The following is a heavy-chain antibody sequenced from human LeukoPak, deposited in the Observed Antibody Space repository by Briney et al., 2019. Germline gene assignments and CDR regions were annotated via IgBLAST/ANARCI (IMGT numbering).Heavy chain of an antibody. Sequence: GGSLRLSRAASGNYWMHWVRQVPGKGLVWVSHINSDGSWTSYADSVKGRFTISKDNAKNTVYLQMNSLRAEDTAVYYCVSFYETYWGRGTLVTVSS. D-gene: IGHD2/OR15-2a*01. J-gene: IGHJ4*02. V-gene: IGHV3-74*01. CDR2: INSDGSWT. CDR3: VSFYETY. CDR1: GNYW.